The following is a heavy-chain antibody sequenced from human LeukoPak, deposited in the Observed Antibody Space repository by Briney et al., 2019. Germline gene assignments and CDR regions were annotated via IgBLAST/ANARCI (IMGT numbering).Heavy chain of an antibody. D-gene: IGHD6-6*01. Sequence: SSETLSLTCTVSGGSISSSSYYWGWIRQPPGKGLEWIGSIYYSGSTYYNPSLKSRVTISVDTSKNQFSLKLSSVTAADTAVYYCARQEYSSCDYWGQGTLVTVSS. CDR1: GGSISSSSYY. CDR3: ARQEYSSCDY. V-gene: IGHV4-39*01. CDR2: IYYSGST. J-gene: IGHJ4*02.